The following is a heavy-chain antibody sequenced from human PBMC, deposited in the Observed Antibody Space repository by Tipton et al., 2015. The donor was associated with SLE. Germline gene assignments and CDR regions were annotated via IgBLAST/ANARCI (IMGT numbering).Heavy chain of an antibody. CDR3: ARHPFYYYYTDV. CDR2: ISSSGTII. V-gene: IGHV3-11*01. J-gene: IGHJ6*03. Sequence: SLRLSCATSGFTFSNYYMSWIRQAPGKGLEWVSYISSSGTIIYYADSVKGRFTVSRDSDSLYLQMNSLGVEDTAVYYCARHPFYYYYTDVWGRGTSVTVSS. CDR1: GFTFSNYY.